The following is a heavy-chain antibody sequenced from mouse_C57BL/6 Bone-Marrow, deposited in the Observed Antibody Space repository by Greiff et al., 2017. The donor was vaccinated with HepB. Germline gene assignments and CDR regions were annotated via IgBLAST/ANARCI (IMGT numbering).Heavy chain of an antibody. Sequence: VKLQQSGAELVKPGASVKLSCKASGYTFTSYWMHWVKQRPGQGLEWIGYITPSSGYTKYNQKFKDKATLTADKSSSTTYMQLNSLTYEDSAVYYCAKESDSHYWGQGTTLTVSS. CDR3: AKESDSHY. CDR1: GYTFTSYW. D-gene: IGHD6-1*01. CDR2: ITPSSGYT. V-gene: IGHV1-7*01. J-gene: IGHJ2*01.